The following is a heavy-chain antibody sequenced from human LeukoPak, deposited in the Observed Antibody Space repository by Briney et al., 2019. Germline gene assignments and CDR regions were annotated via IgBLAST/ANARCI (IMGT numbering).Heavy chain of an antibody. CDR3: ARGPDDGYDSSGYFV. CDR2: INPNSGGT. CDR1: GYTFSDYY. D-gene: IGHD3-22*01. V-gene: IGHV1-2*02. Sequence: ASVKVSCKASGYTFSDYYMHWVRQAPGQGLEWMRWINPNSGGTNYAQKFQGRVTMTRDTSISTAYMELSRLRSDDTAVYYCARGPDDGYDSSGYFVWGQGTLVTVSS. J-gene: IGHJ4*02.